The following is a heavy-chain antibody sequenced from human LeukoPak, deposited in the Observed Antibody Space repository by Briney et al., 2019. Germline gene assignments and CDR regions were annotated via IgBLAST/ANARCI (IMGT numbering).Heavy chain of an antibody. Sequence: PGGSLRLSCAASGFTITSYWMTWVRQAPGKGLEWVANIKQDGSEKYYVDSVKGRFTISRDNSKNTLYLQMNSLRAEDTAVYYCAKDGGRMIVVVITYVFDYWGQGTLVTVSS. CDR2: IKQDGSEK. V-gene: IGHV3-7*03. CDR1: GFTITSYW. CDR3: AKDGGRMIVVVITYVFDY. D-gene: IGHD3-22*01. J-gene: IGHJ4*02.